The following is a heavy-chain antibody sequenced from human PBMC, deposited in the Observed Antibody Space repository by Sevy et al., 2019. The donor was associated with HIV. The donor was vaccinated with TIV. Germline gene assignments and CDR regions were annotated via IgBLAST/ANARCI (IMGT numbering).Heavy chain of an antibody. J-gene: IGHJ4*02. V-gene: IGHV4-4*07. CDR1: CDSFSSYF. CDR3: ARSNWVTATNGFSKSYYFDY. CDR2: INTSGST. Sequence: SETLSLTCTVSCDSFSSYFWAWIRQPAGKGLEWIGRINTSGSTNYNPSLKSRVTMSVDTSKSQFSLKVTSLTAADTAIYFCARSNWVTATNGFSKSYYFDYWGQGSLVTVSS. D-gene: IGHD7-27*01.